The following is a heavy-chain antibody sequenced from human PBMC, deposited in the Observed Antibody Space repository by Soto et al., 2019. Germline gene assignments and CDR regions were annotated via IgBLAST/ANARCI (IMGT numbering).Heavy chain of an antibody. CDR3: ARDPGCSGGSCYSFDY. D-gene: IGHD2-15*01. J-gene: IGHJ4*02. V-gene: IGHV4-30-4*01. Sequence: QVQLQESGPGLVKPSQTLSLTCTVSGGSISSGDYYWSWIRQPPGKGLEWIGYIYYSGSTYYNPSLKSRVTISVDTSKHQFSLKLSSVTAADTAVYYCARDPGCSGGSCYSFDYWGQGTLVTVSS. CDR2: IYYSGST. CDR1: GGSISSGDYY.